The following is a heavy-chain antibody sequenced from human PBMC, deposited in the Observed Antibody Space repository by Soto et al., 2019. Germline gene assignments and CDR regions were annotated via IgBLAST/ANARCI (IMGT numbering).Heavy chain of an antibody. CDR1: GYTFTSYG. CDR3: ARGRDGDY. J-gene: IGHJ4*02. V-gene: IGHV1-18*01. CDR2: ISAHNGNT. D-gene: IGHD6-6*01. Sequence: QVHLVQSGAEVKKPGASVKVSCKASGYTFTSYGITWVRQAPGQGLEWMGWISAHNGNTDYAQKLQGRVIVTRDTSTSPACMELRSLISADTGVYYCARGRDGDYWGQGALVTVSS.